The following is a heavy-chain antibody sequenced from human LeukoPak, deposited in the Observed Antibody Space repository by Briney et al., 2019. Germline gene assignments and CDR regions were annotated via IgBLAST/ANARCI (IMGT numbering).Heavy chain of an antibody. CDR2: INHSGST. Sequence: SETLSLTCAVYGGSFSGYYWSWIRQPPGKGLEWIGEINHSGSTNYNPSLKSRVTISVDTSKNQFSLKLSSVTVADTAVYYCAAVYYDFWSEGFDIWGQGTMVTVSS. D-gene: IGHD3-3*01. CDR3: AAVYYDFWSEGFDI. J-gene: IGHJ3*02. V-gene: IGHV4-34*01. CDR1: GGSFSGYY.